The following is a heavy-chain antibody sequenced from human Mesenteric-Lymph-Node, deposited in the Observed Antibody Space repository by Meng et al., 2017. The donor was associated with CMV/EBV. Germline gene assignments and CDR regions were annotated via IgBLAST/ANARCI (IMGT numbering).Heavy chain of an antibody. CDR1: GYTFTNYN. CDR2: INPSSGAT. V-gene: IGHV1-46*01. Sequence: ASVKVSCKTSGYTFTNYNIHWVRQAPGQGLEWMGIINPSSGATSHAQKFQGRVTMTSDTSTSTVYMEVNSLRPEDTAVYYCARDRDRGVNWFDPWGQGTLVIVSS. CDR3: ARDRDRGVNWFDP. D-gene: IGHD2-8*02. J-gene: IGHJ5*02.